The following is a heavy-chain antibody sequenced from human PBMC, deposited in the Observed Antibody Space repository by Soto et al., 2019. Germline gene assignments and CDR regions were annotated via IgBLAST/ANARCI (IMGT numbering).Heavy chain of an antibody. CDR3: AKRSGAGGHFDY. CDR1: GFTFSSYA. J-gene: IGHJ4*02. D-gene: IGHD2-15*01. V-gene: IGHV3-23*01. Sequence: GGSLRLSCAASGFTFSSYAMGWVRQGPGKGLEWVAVVSIGGSTHYADSVRGRFTISRDNSKNTLSLQMNSLTAEDTAVYFCAKRSGAGGHFDYWGQGAMVTVSS. CDR2: VSIGGST.